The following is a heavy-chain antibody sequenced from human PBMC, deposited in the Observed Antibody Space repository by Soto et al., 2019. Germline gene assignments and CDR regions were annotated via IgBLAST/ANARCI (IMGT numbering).Heavy chain of an antibody. CDR1: GFTLSDYE. CDR2: ISTGSSTI. J-gene: IGHJ6*02. D-gene: IGHD1-26*01. V-gene: IGHV3-48*03. Sequence: PGGSLRLSCRASGFTLSDYEMHWVRQAPGKGLEWVSYISTGSSTIYYADSVKGRFTISRDNANNSLFLEMNSLRPEDTAVYYCARVRAGAANGYYGMDVWGQGTTVTAP. CDR3: ARVRAGAANGYYGMDV.